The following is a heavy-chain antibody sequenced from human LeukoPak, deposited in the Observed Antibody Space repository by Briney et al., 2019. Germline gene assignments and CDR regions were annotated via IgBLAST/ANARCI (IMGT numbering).Heavy chain of an antibody. CDR3: PRGYSSSWVLDAFDI. Sequence: ASVKVSCKASGYTFTGYYMHWVRQAPGQGLEWMGCIDPNSGGTNYAQKFQGRVTMTRDTSISTAYMELSRLRSDDTAVYYCPRGYSSSWVLDAFDIWGQGTMVTVSS. J-gene: IGHJ3*02. CDR2: IDPNSGGT. CDR1: GYTFTGYY. D-gene: IGHD6-13*01. V-gene: IGHV1-2*02.